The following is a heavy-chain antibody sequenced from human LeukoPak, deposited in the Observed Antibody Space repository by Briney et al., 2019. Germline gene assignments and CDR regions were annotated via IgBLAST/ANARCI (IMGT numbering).Heavy chain of an antibody. V-gene: IGHV4-39*01. CDR2: IYYSGGT. Sequence: SETLSLTCTVSGGSISSSSYYWGWIRQPPGQGLEWIGTIYYSGGTSYYPSLKSRVTISVDTSKNQFSLKLSSVTAADTAVYYCATQAAGGPLDHWGQGTLVTVSS. CDR1: GGSISSSSYY. CDR3: ATQAAGGPLDH. J-gene: IGHJ4*02. D-gene: IGHD2-15*01.